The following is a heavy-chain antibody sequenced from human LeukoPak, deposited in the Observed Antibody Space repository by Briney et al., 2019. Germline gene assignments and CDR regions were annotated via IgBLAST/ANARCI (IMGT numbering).Heavy chain of an antibody. J-gene: IGHJ4*01. CDR2: IYYSGST. CDR1: GGSISTTSYY. D-gene: IGHD3-22*01. Sequence: SETLSLTCTVSGGSISTTSYYWGWIRQPPGKGLEWIGNIYYSGSTYYDPSLKSRVTISVAKNQFSLNMASVTAADTAVYFCATTWYYDTRGYLFDDWGHGTLVTVSS. CDR3: ATTWYYDTRGYLFDD. V-gene: IGHV4-39*07.